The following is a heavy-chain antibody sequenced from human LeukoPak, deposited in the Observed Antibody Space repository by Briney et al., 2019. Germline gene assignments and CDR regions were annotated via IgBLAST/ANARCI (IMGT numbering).Heavy chain of an antibody. CDR3: ARGGDRDQGLRRDFDI. V-gene: IGHV3-74*01. D-gene: IGHD5-24*01. J-gene: IGHJ3*02. CDR2: INSDASST. CDR1: GFTISNYW. Sequence: LGGSLRLSCAASGFTISNYWMHWVRQAPGKGLVWVSRINSDASSTSYADSVKGRFTISRDNAKNTLYLQMNSLRAEDTAVYYCARGGDRDQGLRRDFDIWGQGTMGTVSP.